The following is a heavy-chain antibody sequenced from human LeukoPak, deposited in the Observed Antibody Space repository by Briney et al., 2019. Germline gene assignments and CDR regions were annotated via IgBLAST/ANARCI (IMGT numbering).Heavy chain of an antibody. V-gene: IGHV4-59*01. CDR2: IYYSGST. D-gene: IGHD6-19*01. CDR3: ARDNPYSSGSWFDP. J-gene: IGHJ5*02. Sequence: PSETLSLTCTVSGGSISSYYWSWIRQPPGKGLEWIGYIYYSGSTNYNPSLKSRVTISVDTSKNQFSLKLSSVTAADTAVYYCARDNPYSSGSWFDPWGQGTLVTVSS. CDR1: GGSISSYY.